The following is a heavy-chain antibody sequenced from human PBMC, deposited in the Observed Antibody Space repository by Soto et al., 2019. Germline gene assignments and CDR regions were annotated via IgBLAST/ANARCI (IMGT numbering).Heavy chain of an antibody. CDR2: ISYDGSNK. CDR3: AKTHHDILVY. V-gene: IGHV3-30*18. D-gene: IGHD3-9*01. CDR1: GFTFSSYG. J-gene: IGHJ4*02. Sequence: GGSLRLSCAASGFTFSSYGMHWVRQAPGKGLEWVAVISYDGSNKYYADSVKGRFTISRDDSKDTLYLQMNSLRAEDTAIYYCAKTHHDILVYWGPGTLVTLFS.